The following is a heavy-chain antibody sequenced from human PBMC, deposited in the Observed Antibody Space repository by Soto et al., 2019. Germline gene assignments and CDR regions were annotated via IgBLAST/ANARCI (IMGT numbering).Heavy chain of an antibody. Sequence: EVQLLESGGALVQPGGSLRLSCAGSGFTFSNYGMTWVRQAPGRGLEWVSSVSGDGNTAYYADSVRGRFTISRDNSKDTLFVQMNSLRGCDTAVYYCAKEASVPPLGAFWYFDLWGRGTQVTVSS. J-gene: IGHJ2*01. D-gene: IGHD3-10*01. CDR2: VSGDGNTA. CDR1: GFTFSNYG. V-gene: IGHV3-23*01. CDR3: AKEASVPPLGAFWYFDL.